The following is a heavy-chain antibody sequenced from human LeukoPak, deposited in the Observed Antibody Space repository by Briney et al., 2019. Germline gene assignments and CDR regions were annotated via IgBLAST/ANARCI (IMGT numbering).Heavy chain of an antibody. D-gene: IGHD6-13*01. CDR2: IYYSGST. J-gene: IGHJ4*02. Sequence: EASETLSLTCTVSGGSISSSSYYWGWIRQPPGKGLEWIGSIYYSGSTNYNPSLKSRVTISVDTSKNQFSPKLSSVTAADTAVYYCARDPHSSSWYYFDYWGQGTLVTVSS. CDR1: GGSISSSSYY. V-gene: IGHV4-39*07. CDR3: ARDPHSSSWYYFDY.